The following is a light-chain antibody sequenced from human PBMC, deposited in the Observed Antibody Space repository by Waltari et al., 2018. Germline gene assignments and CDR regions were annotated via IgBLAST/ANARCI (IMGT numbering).Light chain of an antibody. CDR1: NSDVGGWNF. Sequence: QSALTQPASVSGSPGQSITSSCTGTNSDVGGWNFVSWYHQHPGNAPKLLIFEVNNRPSGISDRFSASKSGNTASLTISGLQAEDEADYYCSSYTTSRTLVFGGGTRLTVL. CDR2: EVN. J-gene: IGLJ3*02. CDR3: SSYTTSRTLV. V-gene: IGLV2-14*01.